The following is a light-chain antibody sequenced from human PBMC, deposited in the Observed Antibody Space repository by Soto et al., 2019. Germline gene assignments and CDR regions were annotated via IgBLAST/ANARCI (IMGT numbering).Light chain of an antibody. CDR1: LPISNY. J-gene: IGKJ2*01. CDR3: QQYNSYVYT. Sequence: DIQMTQSPSSLSASVGDRVTLTCRASLPISNYLAWYQQKPGKIPTLLIYAASTLQAGVPSRFSCSGSGTEFTLTISSLQPDDFATYYCQQYNSYVYTFGQGTKLEIK. V-gene: IGKV1-27*01. CDR2: AAS.